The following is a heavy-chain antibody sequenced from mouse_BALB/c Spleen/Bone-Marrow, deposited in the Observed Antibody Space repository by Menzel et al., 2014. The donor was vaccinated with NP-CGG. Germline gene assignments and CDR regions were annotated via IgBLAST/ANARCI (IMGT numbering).Heavy chain of an antibody. CDR2: IYYSGTI. V-gene: IGHV3-5*02. Sequence: EVQLQQSGPGLVKPSQAVSLSCTATGFSITTGNNSWNWTRHFPGNKLEWIGNIYYSGTITYQPSLTSPSTTTSDTSKNQFFLEMNSLTAEDTATYYSARDDDYYEGAMDYWGQEASVTVSS. J-gene: IGHJ4*01. CDR3: ARDDDYYEGAMDY. D-gene: IGHD2-3*01. CDR1: GFSITTGNNS.